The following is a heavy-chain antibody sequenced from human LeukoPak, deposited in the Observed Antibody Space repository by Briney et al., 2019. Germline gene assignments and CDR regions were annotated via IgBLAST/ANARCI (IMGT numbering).Heavy chain of an antibody. CDR1: GYTFTSYG. J-gene: IGHJ4*02. Sequence: GASVKVPCKASGYTFTSYGISWVRQAPGQGLEWMGWISAYNGNTNYAQKLQGRVTMTTDTSTSTAYMELRSLRSDDTAVYHCARDRGAYYYGSGSFFDYWGQGTLVTVSS. V-gene: IGHV1-18*01. D-gene: IGHD3-10*01. CDR3: ARDRGAYYYGSGSFFDY. CDR2: ISAYNGNT.